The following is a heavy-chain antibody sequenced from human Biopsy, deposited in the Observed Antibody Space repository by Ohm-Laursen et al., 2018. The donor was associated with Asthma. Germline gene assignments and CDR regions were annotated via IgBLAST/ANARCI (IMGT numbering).Heavy chain of an antibody. Sequence: GSSVKVSCKASGYPFTDYYVHWVRQAPGQGLEWMGRIDPNSGGTNYAQKFLGRVTMTRDKSVNTAFMVLSRLRSDDTAVYYCARIKIRIGAGTDRYFDLWGRGTLVTVSS. CDR3: ARIKIRIGAGTDRYFDL. J-gene: IGHJ2*01. D-gene: IGHD3-16*01. V-gene: IGHV1-2*06. CDR1: GYPFTDYY. CDR2: IDPNSGGT.